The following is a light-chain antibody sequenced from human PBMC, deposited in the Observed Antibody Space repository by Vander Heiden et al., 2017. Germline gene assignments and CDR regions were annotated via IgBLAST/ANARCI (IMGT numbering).Light chain of an antibody. J-gene: IGKJ4*01. Sequence: DIQMTQSPSSLSASVVDRVTITCQASQDISNYLNLYQQKPGKAPKLLIYDASNLETGVTSRFSGSGSGTDFTFTISSLQPEDIATYYCQQYDNLPLTFGGGTKVEIK. CDR1: QDISNY. V-gene: IGKV1-33*01. CDR2: DAS. CDR3: QQYDNLPLT.